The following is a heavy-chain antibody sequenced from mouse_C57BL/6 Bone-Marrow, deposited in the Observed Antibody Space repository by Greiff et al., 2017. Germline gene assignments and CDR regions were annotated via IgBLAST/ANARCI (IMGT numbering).Heavy chain of an antibody. Sequence: EVKLVESGAELVRPGASVKLSCTASGFNIKDYYMHWVKQRPEQGLEWIGWIDPENGDTEYASKFQGKATITVDTSSNTAYLQLSSLTSEDTAVYYCTTCPLYYYGCLVVWGRGPAVTVSS. V-gene: IGHV14-4*01. J-gene: IGHJ1*03. D-gene: IGHD1-1*01. CDR2: IDPENGDT. CDR3: TTCPLYYYGCLVV. CDR1: GFNIKDYY.